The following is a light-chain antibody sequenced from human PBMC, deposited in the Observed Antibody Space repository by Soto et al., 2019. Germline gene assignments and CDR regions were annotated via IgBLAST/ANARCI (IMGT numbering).Light chain of an antibody. V-gene: IGKV3-20*01. CDR1: QSVSNSY. CDR2: GAS. CDR3: QQYGSSPWT. J-gene: IGKJ1*01. Sequence: IVLTQSQGALSLSPGESATLSCRASQSVSNSYSAWYHQKPGQAPRLLIYGASSRATGIPDRFSGSGSGTDFTLTISRLEPEDCAVYYCQQYGSSPWTFGQGTKVEI.